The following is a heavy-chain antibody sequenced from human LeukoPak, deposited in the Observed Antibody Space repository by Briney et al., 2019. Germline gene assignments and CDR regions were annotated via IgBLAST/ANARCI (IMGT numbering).Heavy chain of an antibody. D-gene: IGHD2-2*02. CDR1: GFTFSSYG. CDR2: IWYDGSNK. J-gene: IGHJ4*02. Sequence: GGSLRLFCAASGFTFSSYGMHWVRQAPGKGLEWVAVIWYDGSNKYYADSVKGRFTISRDNSKNTVYLQMDSLRAEDTAVYYCAKGPPLVVPAAIPTYYFDYWGQGTLVTVSS. CDR3: AKGPPLVVPAAIPTYYFDY. V-gene: IGHV3-33*06.